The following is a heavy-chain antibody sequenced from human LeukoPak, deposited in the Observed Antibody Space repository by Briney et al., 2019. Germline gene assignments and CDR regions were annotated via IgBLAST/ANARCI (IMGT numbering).Heavy chain of an antibody. D-gene: IGHD3-22*01. CDR3: ARDQGSMIVVRTTNWYCDL. Sequence: SGGPLTLPCAPWGFPFWKFGVMGSPGARERGGEGGANKKKWERGIKYVDSVKGRFTISRDNGKNSLYLQINSLRADDTAVYYCARDQGSMIVVRTTNWYCDLWGRGTLVTVSS. V-gene: IGHV3-7*01. CDR1: GFPFWKFG. J-gene: IGHJ2*01. CDR2: KKKWERGI.